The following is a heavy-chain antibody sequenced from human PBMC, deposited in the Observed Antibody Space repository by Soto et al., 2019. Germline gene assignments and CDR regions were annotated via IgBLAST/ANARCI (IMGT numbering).Heavy chain of an antibody. CDR1: GGSFSGYY. D-gene: IGHD4-4*01. J-gene: IGHJ6*02. V-gene: IGHV4-34*01. CDR3: ARGYSNFYYYYGMDV. CDR2: INHSGST. Sequence: SETLSLTCAVYGGSFSGYYWSWIRQPPGKGLEWIGEINHSGSTNDNPSLKSRVTISVDTSKNQFSLKLSSVTAADTAGYYCARGYSNFYYYYGMDVWGQGTTVTVSS.